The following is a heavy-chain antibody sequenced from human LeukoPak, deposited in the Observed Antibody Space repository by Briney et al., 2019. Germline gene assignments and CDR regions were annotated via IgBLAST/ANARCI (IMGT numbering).Heavy chain of an antibody. Sequence: SVKDSCMASGYTLTSYGISWVRPAPGQGLEWMGGIIPIFGTVNYAQKFQGRGTITTYESTSTAYMELSSLRSEDTAVYYCARSEIAAAGTPDWFDPWGQGTLVT. D-gene: IGHD6-13*01. CDR3: ARSEIAAAGTPDWFDP. J-gene: IGHJ5*02. V-gene: IGHV1-69*05. CDR2: IIPIFGTV. CDR1: GYTLTSYG.